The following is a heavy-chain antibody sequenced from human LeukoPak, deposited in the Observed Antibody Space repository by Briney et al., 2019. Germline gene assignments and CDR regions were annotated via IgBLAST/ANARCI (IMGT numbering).Heavy chain of an antibody. CDR1: GFTFDDYA. J-gene: IGHJ4*02. CDR3: AKSTVAGMGPFDY. CDR2: ISWNSGSI. V-gene: IGHV3-9*01. Sequence: GRSLRLSCAASGFTFDDYAMHWVRQAPGKGLEWVSGISWNSGSIGYADSVKGRFTISRDNAKNSLYLQMNSLRAEDTALYYCAKSTVAGMGPFDYWGQGTLVTVSS. D-gene: IGHD6-19*01.